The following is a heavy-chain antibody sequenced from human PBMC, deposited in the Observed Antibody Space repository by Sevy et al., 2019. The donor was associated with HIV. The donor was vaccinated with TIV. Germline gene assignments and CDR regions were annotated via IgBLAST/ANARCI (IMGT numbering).Heavy chain of an antibody. CDR2: ISYDGSNK. CDR1: GFTFSSYA. Sequence: GGSLRLSCAASGFTFSSYAMHWVRQAPGKGLEWLAVISYDGSNKYYADSVKGRFTISRDNSKNTLYLQMNSLRAEDTAVYYAVRSGSIAARRNYYYMDVWGKGTTVTVSS. CDR3: VRSGSIAARRNYYYMDV. D-gene: IGHD6-6*01. V-gene: IGHV3-30-3*01. J-gene: IGHJ6*03.